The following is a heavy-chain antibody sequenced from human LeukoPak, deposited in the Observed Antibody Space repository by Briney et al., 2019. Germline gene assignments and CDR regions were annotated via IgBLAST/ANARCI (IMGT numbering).Heavy chain of an antibody. CDR2: IIPIFGTA. CDR3: ARTSNSGYDLLLDY. V-gene: IGHV1-69*05. Sequence: ASVKVSCKASGGTFSSYAISWVRQAPGQGLEWMGGIIPIFGTANYAQKFQGRVTITTDESTSTAYMELSSLRSEDTAAYYCARTSNSGYDLLLDYWGQGTLVTVSS. CDR1: GGTFSSYA. D-gene: IGHD5-12*01. J-gene: IGHJ4*02.